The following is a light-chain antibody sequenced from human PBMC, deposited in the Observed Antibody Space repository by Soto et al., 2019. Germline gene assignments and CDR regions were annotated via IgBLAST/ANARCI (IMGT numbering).Light chain of an antibody. Sequence: DIQMTQSPSSLSASVGDRITITCRASQSISRYLNWYQHKPGEAPKLLINAASSLERGVPSRFSGGGSGTDFTLNISSLQPDDFATYYCQQNYRANPWTFGQGTKV. CDR3: QQNYRANPWT. J-gene: IGKJ1*01. CDR2: AAS. CDR1: QSISRY. V-gene: IGKV1-39*01.